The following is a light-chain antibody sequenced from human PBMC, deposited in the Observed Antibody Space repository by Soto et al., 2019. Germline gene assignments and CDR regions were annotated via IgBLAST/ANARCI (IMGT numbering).Light chain of an antibody. V-gene: IGLV1-40*01. CDR3: QSYDSSLSGSV. J-gene: IGLJ2*01. CDR2: GNS. CDR1: SSKIGAGYD. Sequence: QSVLTQPPSVYGAPGPRFTISFTGSSSKIGAGYDVHWYQQLPGTAPKLLIYGNSNRPSGVPDRFSGSKSGTSASLAITGLQVEDEADYYCQSYDSSLSGSVFGGGTKLTVL.